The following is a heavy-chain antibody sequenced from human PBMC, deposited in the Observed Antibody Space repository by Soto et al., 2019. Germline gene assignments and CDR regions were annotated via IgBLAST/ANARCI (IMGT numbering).Heavy chain of an antibody. CDR1: GYTFTSYA. Sequence: QVQLVQSGAEEKKPGASVKVSCKASGYTFTSYAMHWVRQAPGQRLEWMGWINAGNGNTKYSQKFQGRVTITRDTSASTAYMELSSLRSEDTAVYYCARGRYYYDSSGYHIRPGGPTYYFDYWGQGTLVTVSS. CDR3: ARGRYYYDSSGYHIRPGGPTYYFDY. J-gene: IGHJ4*02. V-gene: IGHV1-3*05. CDR2: INAGNGNT. D-gene: IGHD3-22*01.